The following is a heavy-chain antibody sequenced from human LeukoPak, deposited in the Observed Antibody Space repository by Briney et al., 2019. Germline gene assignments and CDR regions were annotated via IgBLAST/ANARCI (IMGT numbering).Heavy chain of an antibody. V-gene: IGHV1-46*01. CDR2: INPSGGSI. CDR3: ARGRNYYDSSGYYYEGDAFDI. CDR1: GYIFTSYY. Sequence: ASVKVSCKASGYIFTSYYMYWVRQAPGQGLEWMGIINPSGGSIRYAQKCQGRVTMTRDTSTSTVYMELSSLRSEDTAVYYCARGRNYYDSSGYYYEGDAFDIWGQGTMVTVSS. D-gene: IGHD3-22*01. J-gene: IGHJ3*02.